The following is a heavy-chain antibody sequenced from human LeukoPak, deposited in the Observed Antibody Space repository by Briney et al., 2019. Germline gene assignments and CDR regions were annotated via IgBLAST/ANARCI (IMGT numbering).Heavy chain of an antibody. Sequence: SETLSLTCAVYGGSFSGYYWSWIRQPPGKGLEWIGEVNHSGSTNYNPSLKSRVTISVDTSKNQFSLKLSSVTAADTAVYYCARGGHLHYPDYYYGMDVWGQGTTVTVSS. J-gene: IGHJ6*02. V-gene: IGHV4-34*01. CDR1: GGSFSGYY. CDR2: VNHSGST. D-gene: IGHD3-10*01. CDR3: ARGGHLHYPDYYYGMDV.